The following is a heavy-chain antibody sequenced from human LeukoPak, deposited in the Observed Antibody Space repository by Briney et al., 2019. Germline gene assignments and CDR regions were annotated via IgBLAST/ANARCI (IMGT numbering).Heavy chain of an antibody. CDR3: ARISEYSGRGSFDP. V-gene: IGHV1-2*02. J-gene: IGHJ5*02. CDR2: INPNSGGT. D-gene: IGHD1-26*01. CDR1: GYTFTGYY. Sequence: ASVKVSCKASGYTFTGYYMHWVRQAPGQGLEWMGWINPNSGGTNYAQKFQGRVTMTRDTSISTAYMELSRLRSDDTAVYYCARISEYSGRGSFDPWGQGTLVTVSS.